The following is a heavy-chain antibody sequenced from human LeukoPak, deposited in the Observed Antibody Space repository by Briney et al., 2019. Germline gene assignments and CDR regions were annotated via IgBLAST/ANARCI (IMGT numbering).Heavy chain of an antibody. V-gene: IGHV1-2*02. CDR3: ARDNLGYCSSTSCYGDAFDI. D-gene: IGHD2-2*01. CDR2: INPNSGGT. J-gene: IGHJ3*02. Sequence: GASVKVSCKASGYTFTGYYMHWVRQAPGQGLESMGWINPNSGGTNYAQKFQGRVTMTRDTSISTAYMELSRLRSDDTAVYYCARDNLGYCSSTSCYGDAFDIWGQGTMVTVSS. CDR1: GYTFTGYY.